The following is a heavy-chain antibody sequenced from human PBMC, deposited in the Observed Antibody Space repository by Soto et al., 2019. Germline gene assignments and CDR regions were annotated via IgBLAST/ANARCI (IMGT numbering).Heavy chain of an antibody. J-gene: IGHJ4*02. CDR2: INAGNGNT. Sequence: ASVKVSCKASGYTFTSYAMHWVRQTPGQRLEWMGWINAGNGNTKYSQKFQGRVTITRDTSASTAYMELSSLRSEDTAVYYCARDRITIFGVVIISPDYWGQGTLVTVSS. D-gene: IGHD3-3*01. CDR3: ARDRITIFGVVIISPDY. V-gene: IGHV1-3*01. CDR1: GYTFTSYA.